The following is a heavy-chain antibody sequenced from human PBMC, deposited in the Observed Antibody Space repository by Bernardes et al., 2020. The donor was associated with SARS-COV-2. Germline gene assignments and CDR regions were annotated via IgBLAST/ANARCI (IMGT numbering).Heavy chain of an antibody. J-gene: IGHJ4*02. CDR2: ISNDGSIK. CDR1: GFTFSSSA. CDR3: TRGLELELITWFDY. D-gene: IGHD1-7*01. V-gene: IGHV3-30-3*01. Sequence: GGSLRLSCTASGFTFSSSAMHWVHQAPGKGPEWVEVISNDGSIKYYTDSVKGRFTISRDNSKNTLYLLMNSLRTDDTAVYYCTRGLELELITWFDYWGQGTLVTVSS.